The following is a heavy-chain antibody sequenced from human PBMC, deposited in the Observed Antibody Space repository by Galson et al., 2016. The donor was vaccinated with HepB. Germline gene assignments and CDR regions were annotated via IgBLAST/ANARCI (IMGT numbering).Heavy chain of an antibody. CDR2: IWSDGNQY. V-gene: IGHV3-33*01. Sequence: SLRLSCAASGLTFNSYAMHWVRQAPGKGLEWVAIIWSDGNQYLYADSVKGRFTISRDNSKNTLYLQMNSLRAEDTAVYYCARVPSSGWFDYWGQGTLVTVSS. J-gene: IGHJ4*02. D-gene: IGHD6-19*01. CDR3: ARVPSSGWFDY. CDR1: GLTFNSYA.